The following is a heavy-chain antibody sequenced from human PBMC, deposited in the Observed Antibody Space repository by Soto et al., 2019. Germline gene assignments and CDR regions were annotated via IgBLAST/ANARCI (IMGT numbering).Heavy chain of an antibody. V-gene: IGHV4-34*01. D-gene: IGHD6-19*01. CDR2: INHSGRT. CDR1: GGSFSGYY. CDR3: ARWGSGWYYFDY. Sequence: QVQLQQWGAGLLKPSETLSLTCAVYGGSFSGYYWSWIRQPPGKGLEWIGEINHSGRTNYNPSLKSRVTISVDTSKNQFSLKLSSVTAADTAVYYCARWGSGWYYFDYWGQGTLVTVSS. J-gene: IGHJ4*02.